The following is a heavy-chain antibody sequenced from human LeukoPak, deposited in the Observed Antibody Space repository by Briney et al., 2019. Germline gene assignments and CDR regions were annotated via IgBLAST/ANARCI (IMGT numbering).Heavy chain of an antibody. CDR1: GFTFSSYA. J-gene: IGHJ4*02. Sequence: GGSLRLSCAASGFTFSSYAMTWVRQAPGKGLEWVSTILPGGGDTYYADSVKGRFTISRDTSKNTLYLQMNTLRVEDTAVYYCAKAWPAAGTLDSWGQGSLVTVSS. D-gene: IGHD6-13*01. CDR2: ILPGGGDT. V-gene: IGHV3-23*01. CDR3: AKAWPAAGTLDS.